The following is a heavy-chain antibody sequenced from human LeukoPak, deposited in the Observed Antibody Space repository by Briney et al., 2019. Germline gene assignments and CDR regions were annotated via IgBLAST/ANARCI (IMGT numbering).Heavy chain of an antibody. CDR1: TGSITTHY. V-gene: IGHV4-59*11. Sequence: SETLSLTCSVSTGSITTHYWAWIRQPPGKGLEWIGYIYHSGSTVYNPSLNSRVTISIDTSKRQFSLKLSSVTAADTAVYYCASNLRSGSYPFDYWGQGTLVTVSS. J-gene: IGHJ4*02. CDR2: IYHSGST. D-gene: IGHD3-10*01. CDR3: ASNLRSGSYPFDY.